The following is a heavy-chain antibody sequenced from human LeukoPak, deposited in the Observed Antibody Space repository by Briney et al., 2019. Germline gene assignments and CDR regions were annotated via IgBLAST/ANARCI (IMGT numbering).Heavy chain of an antibody. CDR3: ARDSIAAAALDY. V-gene: IGHV3-21*01. Sequence: GGSLRLSCAASGFTFTSYSINWGPQAPGEGLGWVSSISSSSIYISYADSVKGRFTISRDNAKNSLYLRMNSLRAEDTAVYSCARDSIAAAALDYWGQGTLVTVSS. CDR1: GFTFTSYS. CDR2: ISSSSIYI. D-gene: IGHD6-13*01. J-gene: IGHJ4*02.